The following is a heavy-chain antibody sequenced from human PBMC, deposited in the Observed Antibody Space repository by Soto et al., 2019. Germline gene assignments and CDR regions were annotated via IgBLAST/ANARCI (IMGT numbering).Heavy chain of an antibody. CDR1: GLTFSDYY. CDR3: ARAVAAAGYYYYYYYYMDV. Sequence: ESGGGLVKPGGSLRLSCAASGLTFSDYYMSWNRQAPGKGLEWVSYISSSGSTIYYADSVKGRFTISRDNAKNSLYLQMNSLRAEDTAVYYCARAVAAAGYYYYYYYYMDVWGKGTTVTVSS. CDR2: ISSSGSTI. J-gene: IGHJ6*03. D-gene: IGHD6-13*01. V-gene: IGHV3-11*01.